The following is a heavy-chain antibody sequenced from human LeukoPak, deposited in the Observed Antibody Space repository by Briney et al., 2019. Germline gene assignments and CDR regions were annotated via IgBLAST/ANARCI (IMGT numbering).Heavy chain of an antibody. CDR3: AREGIGFDC. CDR1: GGSFSGYY. Sequence: SETLSLTCAVYGGSFSGYYWSWIRQPPGKGLEWIGEINHSGSTNYNPSLRSRVTISVDMSKNRFSLNLSSVTAADTAVYYCAREGIGFDCWGQGTLVTVSS. V-gene: IGHV4-34*01. D-gene: IGHD3-10*01. J-gene: IGHJ4*02. CDR2: INHSGST.